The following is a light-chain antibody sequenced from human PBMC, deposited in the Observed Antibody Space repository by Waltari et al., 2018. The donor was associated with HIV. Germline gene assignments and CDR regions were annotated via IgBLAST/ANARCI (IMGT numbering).Light chain of an antibody. J-gene: IGKJ4*01. CDR2: LAS. Sequence: VMTQSPDSLAVYLGGVDTSDCTSSQSVLASSANQHYLAWYQQRPGQPPTLLIYLASSRESGVPDRFSGSGSGTDFALTISSLQAEDVAVYYCQQYFLTPFTFGGGTKVEIK. CDR1: QSVLASSANQHY. V-gene: IGKV4-1*01. CDR3: QQYFLTPFT.